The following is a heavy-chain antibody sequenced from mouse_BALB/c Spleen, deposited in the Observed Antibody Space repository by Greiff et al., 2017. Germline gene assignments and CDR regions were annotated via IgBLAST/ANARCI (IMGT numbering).Heavy chain of an antibody. Sequence: EVKLMESGPELVKPGASVKMSCKASGYTFTSYVMHWVKQKPGQGLEWIGYINPYNDGTKYNEKFKGKATLTSDKSSSTAYMELSSLTSDDSAVYYCVRSFITTVVATDYWGQGTSVTVSS. CDR3: VRSFITTVVATDY. V-gene: IGHV1-14*01. J-gene: IGHJ4*01. D-gene: IGHD1-1*01. CDR1: GYTFTSYV. CDR2: INPYNDGT.